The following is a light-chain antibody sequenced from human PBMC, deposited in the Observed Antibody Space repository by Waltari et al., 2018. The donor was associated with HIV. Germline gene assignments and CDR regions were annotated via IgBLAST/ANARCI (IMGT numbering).Light chain of an antibody. V-gene: IGLV4-69*01. CDR3: QTWGTGIWV. CDR1: SWHSHYA. J-gene: IGLJ3*02. CDR2: INSDGSH. Sequence: QLVVTQSPSASASLGASVKLTCTLSSWHSHYATACHQQPPEKGPRYLMKINSDGSHDKGDGIPDRFSGSSSGAERYLSISSLQSEDEADYYCQTWGTGIWVFGGGTKLTVL.